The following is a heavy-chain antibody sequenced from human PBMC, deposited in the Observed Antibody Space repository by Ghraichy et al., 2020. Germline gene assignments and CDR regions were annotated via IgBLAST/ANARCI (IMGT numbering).Heavy chain of an antibody. D-gene: IGHD1-26*01. CDR3: AKARDPSDYYFYYYMDV. Sequence: GSLNISCAASGFTFSSYAMSWVRQAPGKGLEWVAGISGSGGSTFYADSVKGRLTISGDKSTNTLYLQMNSLRADDAAVYYCAKARDPSDYYFYYYMDVWGKGTTVTVSS. V-gene: IGHV3-23*01. J-gene: IGHJ6*03. CDR2: ISGSGGST. CDR1: GFTFSSYA.